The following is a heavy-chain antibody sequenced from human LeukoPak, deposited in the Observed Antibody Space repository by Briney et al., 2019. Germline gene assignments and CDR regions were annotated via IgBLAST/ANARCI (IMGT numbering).Heavy chain of an antibody. J-gene: IGHJ6*03. D-gene: IGHD6-13*01. V-gene: IGHV4-34*01. CDR3: ARVAAAGHRYYYYYMDV. Sequence: SETLSLTCAVYGGSFSGYYWSWIRQPPGKGLEWIGEINHSGSTNYNPSLKSRVTISVDTSKNQFSLKLSSVTAADTAVYYCARVAAAGHRYYYYYMDVWGKGTTVTISS. CDR2: INHSGST. CDR1: GGSFSGYY.